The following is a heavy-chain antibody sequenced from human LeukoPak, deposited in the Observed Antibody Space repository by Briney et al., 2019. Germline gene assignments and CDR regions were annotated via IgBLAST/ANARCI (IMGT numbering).Heavy chain of an antibody. CDR2: IHRSGST. J-gene: IGHJ4*02. D-gene: IGHD1-14*01. CDR3: AREIVGGFNPGAY. CDR1: PDSTTSNF. Sequence: SETLSLTCTVSPDSTTSNFWSWVRQPPGKGLEWIGEIHRSGSTNYNPSLQSRVTISIDRSKNQIALELSSVTAADTAVYYCAREIVGGFNPGAYWGQGTLVTVSA. V-gene: IGHV4-4*02.